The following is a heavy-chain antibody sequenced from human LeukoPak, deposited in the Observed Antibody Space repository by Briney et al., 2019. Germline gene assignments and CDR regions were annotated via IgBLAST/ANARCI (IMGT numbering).Heavy chain of an antibody. V-gene: IGHV4-59*01. D-gene: IGHD2-8*01. CDR3: ARTGMLSNWFDP. J-gene: IGHJ5*02. Sequence: SETLSLTCTVSGVSISSYYWSWIRQPPGKGLEWIGYIYYSGSTNYNPSLKSRVTISVDTPKNQFSLKLSSVTAADTAVYYCARTGMLSNWFDPWGQGTLVTVSS. CDR2: IYYSGST. CDR1: GVSISSYY.